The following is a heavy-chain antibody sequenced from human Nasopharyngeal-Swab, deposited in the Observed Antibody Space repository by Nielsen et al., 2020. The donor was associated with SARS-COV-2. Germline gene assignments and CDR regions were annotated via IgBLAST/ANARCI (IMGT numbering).Heavy chain of an antibody. J-gene: IGHJ4*02. CDR1: GGSISSYY. CDR3: ARFWYGSGSYYPHFDY. Sequence: SETLSPTCTVSGGSISSYYWSWIRQPPGKGLEWIGYIYYSGSTNYNPSLKSRVTISVDTSKNQFSLKLSSVTAADTAVYYCARFWYGSGSYYPHFDYWGQGTLVTVSS. D-gene: IGHD3-10*01. V-gene: IGHV4-59*01. CDR2: IYYSGST.